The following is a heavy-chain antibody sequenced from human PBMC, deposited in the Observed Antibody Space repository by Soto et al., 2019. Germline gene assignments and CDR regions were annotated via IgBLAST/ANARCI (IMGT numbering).Heavy chain of an antibody. D-gene: IGHD2-8*01. CDR3: ARQGSNGAYYYYGMDV. CDR2: IYPGDSDT. CDR1: GYRFSSYW. Sequence: GESLKISCKGSGYRFSSYWIAWVRQMPGKGLEWMGIIYPGDSDTRYSPSFQGQVTMSVDKSNNAAYLHWSSLKASDTAMYYCARQGSNGAYYYYGMDVWGQGTTVTVSS. V-gene: IGHV5-51*01. J-gene: IGHJ6*02.